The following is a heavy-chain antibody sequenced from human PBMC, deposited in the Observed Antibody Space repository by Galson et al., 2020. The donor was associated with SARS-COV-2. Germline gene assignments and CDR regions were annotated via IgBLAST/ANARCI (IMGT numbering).Heavy chain of an antibody. CDR2: ISAYNGNT. CDR1: GYTFTSYG. D-gene: IGHD2-2*01. Sequence: ASVKVSCKASGYTFTSYGISWVRQAPGQGLEWMGWISAYNGNTNYAQKLQGRVTMTTDTSTSTAYMELRSLRSDDTAVYYCARAYSHCSSTSCYDLFLGGYYYYGMDVWGQGTTVTVSS. V-gene: IGHV1-18*01. CDR3: ARAYSHCSSTSCYDLFLGGYYYYGMDV. J-gene: IGHJ6*02.